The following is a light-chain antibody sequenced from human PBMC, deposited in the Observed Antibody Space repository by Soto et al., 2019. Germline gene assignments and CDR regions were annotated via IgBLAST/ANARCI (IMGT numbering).Light chain of an antibody. J-gene: IGKJ5*01. CDR3: QQYNKWPLIT. Sequence: DIVLTQSPDSLAVSLGERATINCKSGQSVLYSSDKKNYLAWYQQKPGQAPRLLIFDASTRATGIPARFSGSGSGTEFTLTIRGLQSEDFAIYYCQQYNKWPLITFGQGTRLEIK. CDR1: QSVLYSSDKKNY. CDR2: DAS. V-gene: IGKV4-1*01.